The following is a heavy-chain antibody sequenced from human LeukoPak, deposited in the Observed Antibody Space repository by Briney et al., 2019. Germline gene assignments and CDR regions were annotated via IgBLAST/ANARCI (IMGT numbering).Heavy chain of an antibody. V-gene: IGHV1-2*06. CDR1: GYTFTGYY. D-gene: IGHD6-19*01. CDR2: INPNSGGT. Sequence: ASVKVSCKASGYTFTGYYMHWVRQAPGQGLEWMGRINPNSGGTNYAQKFQGRVTMTRDTSISTAYMELSRLRSDDTAVYYCASTGYSSGWYNWFDPWGQGTLVSVSS. J-gene: IGHJ5*02. CDR3: ASTGYSSGWYNWFDP.